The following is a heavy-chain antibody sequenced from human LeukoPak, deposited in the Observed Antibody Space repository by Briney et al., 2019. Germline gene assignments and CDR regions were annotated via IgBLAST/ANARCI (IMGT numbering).Heavy chain of an antibody. CDR1: GFTFTSYG. J-gene: IGHJ5*02. CDR2: ISAYNGKT. CDR3: ARDRGINNPYLPTKNAEPNWFDP. Sequence: ASVKVSCKASGFTFTSYGVSWVRQAPGQGLEWMGWISAYNGKTNFAQKFQGRVTMTRDTSTSTVYMELSSLRSEDTAVYYCARDRGINNPYLPTKNAEPNWFDPWGQGTLVTVSS. V-gene: IGHV1-18*01. D-gene: IGHD1/OR15-1a*01.